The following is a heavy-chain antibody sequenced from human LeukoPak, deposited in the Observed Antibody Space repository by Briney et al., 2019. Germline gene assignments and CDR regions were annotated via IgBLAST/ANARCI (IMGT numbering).Heavy chain of an antibody. D-gene: IGHD6-19*01. CDR2: ISGHNGNT. V-gene: IGHV1-18*01. CDR3: ARDTSSGWYFFEY. Sequence: ASVKVSCKASGYTFSNYGMSWVRQVPGQGLEWMGWISGHNGNTKYAQKVQGRVTMTTDTSTTTAFLELRSLRSEDTAVYYCARDTSSGWYFFEYWGQGTLITVSS. CDR1: GYTFSNYG. J-gene: IGHJ4*02.